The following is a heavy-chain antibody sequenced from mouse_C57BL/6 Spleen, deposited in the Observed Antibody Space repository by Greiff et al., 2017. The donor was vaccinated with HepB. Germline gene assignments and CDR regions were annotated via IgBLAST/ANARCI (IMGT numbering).Heavy chain of an antibody. Sequence: VQLQQSGAELARPGASVKMSCKASGYTFTSYTMHWVKQRPGQGLEWIGYINPSSGYTKYNQKFKDKATLTADKSSSTAYMQLSSLTSEDSAVYYCARARWDVYFDVWGTGTTVTVSS. D-gene: IGHD4-1*01. CDR3: ARARWDVYFDV. CDR2: INPSSGYT. J-gene: IGHJ1*03. CDR1: GYTFTSYT. V-gene: IGHV1-4*01.